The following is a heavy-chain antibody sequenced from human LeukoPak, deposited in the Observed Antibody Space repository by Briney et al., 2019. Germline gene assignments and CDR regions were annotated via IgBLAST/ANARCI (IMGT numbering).Heavy chain of an antibody. Sequence: PGGSLRLSCAASGFTFDDYAMHWVRQAPGKGLEWVSGISWNSGSIGYADSVKGRFTISRDNAKNSLYLQMNSLRAEGTALYYCAKDGGDSSFFWGQGTLVTVSS. V-gene: IGHV3-9*01. J-gene: IGHJ4*02. CDR1: GFTFDDYA. CDR3: AKDGGDSSFF. CDR2: ISWNSGSI. D-gene: IGHD6-13*01.